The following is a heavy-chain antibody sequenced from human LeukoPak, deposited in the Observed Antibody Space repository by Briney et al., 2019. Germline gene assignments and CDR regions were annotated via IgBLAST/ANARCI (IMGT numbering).Heavy chain of an antibody. CDR3: ARAYYYGSGTFDI. CDR2: IYYTGST. V-gene: IGHV4-59*01. D-gene: IGHD3-10*01. Sequence: SETLSLTCTVSGGSISPYYWSWIRQPPGKGLEWIGNIYYTGSTYYNPSLKSRVTISVDTSKNQFSLKLSSVTAADTAVYYCARAYYYGSGTFDIWGQGTMVTVPS. J-gene: IGHJ3*02. CDR1: GGSISPYY.